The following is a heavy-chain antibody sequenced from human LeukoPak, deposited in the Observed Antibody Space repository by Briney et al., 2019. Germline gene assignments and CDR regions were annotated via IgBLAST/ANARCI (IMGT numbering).Heavy chain of an antibody. D-gene: IGHD2-2*01. J-gene: IGHJ5*02. CDR1: GYTFTGYY. Sequence: GASVTVSCKASGYTFTGYYMHWVRQAPGQGLEWMGWINPNSGGTNYAQKFQGRVTMTRDTSISTAYMELSRLRSDDTAVYYCARGRKCSNPSCFFWFDHWGQGTLVTVSS. V-gene: IGHV1-2*02. CDR2: INPNSGGT. CDR3: ARGRKCSNPSCFFWFDH.